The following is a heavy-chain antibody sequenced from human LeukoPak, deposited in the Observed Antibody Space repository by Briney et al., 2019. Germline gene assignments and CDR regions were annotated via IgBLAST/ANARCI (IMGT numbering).Heavy chain of an antibody. J-gene: IGHJ5*02. Sequence: GESLKISCKGSGYSFTSYWTGWVRQMPGKGLEWMGITYPGDSDTRYSPSFQGQVTISADKSISTAYLQWSSLKASDTAMYYCARLEDIVVVPAAILFGWFDPWGQGTLVTVSS. D-gene: IGHD2-2*02. CDR2: TYPGDSDT. CDR3: ARLEDIVVVPAAILFGWFDP. CDR1: GYSFTSYW. V-gene: IGHV5-51*01.